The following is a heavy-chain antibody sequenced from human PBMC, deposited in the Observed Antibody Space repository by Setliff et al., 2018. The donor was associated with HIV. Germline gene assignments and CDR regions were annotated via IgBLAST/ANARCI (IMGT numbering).Heavy chain of an antibody. V-gene: IGHV4-39*07. CDR2: VYYSGST. CDR3: ATCRHRPSNWFDP. J-gene: IGHJ5*02. Sequence: PSETLSLTCTVSGGSISSSGPGYYWGWVRQAPGGGLEWIGSVYYSGSTYYNPSLKSRVTISLDTSKNQLSLRLTSVTAADTAVYYCATCRHRPSNWFDPWGQGTVVTVSS. CDR1: GGSISSSGPGYY.